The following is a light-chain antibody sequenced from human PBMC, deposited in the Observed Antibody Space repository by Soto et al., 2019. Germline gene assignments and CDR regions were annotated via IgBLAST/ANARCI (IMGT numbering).Light chain of an antibody. CDR2: AAS. CDR3: QQANSFPFT. CDR1: QDISSW. Sequence: DIQMTQSPSSVSASVGDRVNITCRASQDISSWLAWYQQKPGKAPKLLIYAASTLQSGVPSRFSGSGSGTDFTLTISSLQPEAFATYYCQQANSFPFTFGPGTKVDIK. V-gene: IGKV1-12*01. J-gene: IGKJ3*01.